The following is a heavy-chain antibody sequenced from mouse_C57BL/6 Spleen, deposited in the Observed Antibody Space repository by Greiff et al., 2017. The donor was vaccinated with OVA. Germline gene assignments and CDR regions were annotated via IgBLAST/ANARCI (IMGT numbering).Heavy chain of an antibody. Sequence: VKLQESGPELVKPGASVKISCKASGYAFSSSWMNWVKQRPGKGLEWIGRIYPGDGDTNYNGKFKGKATLTADKSSSTAYMQLSSLTSEDSAVYFCARDDWDGFAYWGQGTLVTVSA. CDR1: GYAFSSSW. CDR3: ARDDWDGFAY. J-gene: IGHJ3*01. CDR2: IYPGDGDT. V-gene: IGHV1-82*01. D-gene: IGHD4-1*01.